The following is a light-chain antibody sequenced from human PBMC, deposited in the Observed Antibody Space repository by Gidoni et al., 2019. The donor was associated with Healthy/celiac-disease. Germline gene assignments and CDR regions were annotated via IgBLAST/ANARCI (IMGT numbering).Light chain of an antibody. CDR3: QQFNSSS. CDR1: QGISSA. CDR2: DAS. V-gene: IGKV1-13*02. J-gene: IGKJ4*01. Sequence: IQLNQSPSSLSASVGDRVTITCQASQGISSALAWYQQKPGKAPKLLIYDASSLESGVPSRFSGSGSGTDFTLTISSLQPEDFATYYCQQFNSSSFGGGTKVEIK.